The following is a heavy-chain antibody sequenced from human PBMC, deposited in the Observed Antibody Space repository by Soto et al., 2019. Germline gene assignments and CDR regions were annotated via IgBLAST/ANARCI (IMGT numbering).Heavy chain of an antibody. CDR2: INPSGGST. J-gene: IGHJ3*02. CDR1: GYTFTSYY. D-gene: IGHD2-15*01. CDR3: ARDIWPIVVVVAATGDAFEI. Sequence: ASVKVSCKASGYTFTSYYMHWVRQAPGQGLEWMGIINPSGGSTSYAQKFQGRVTMTRDTSTSTVYMELSSLRSEDTAVYYCARDIWPIVVVVAATGDAFEIWGQGTMVTVSS. V-gene: IGHV1-46*03.